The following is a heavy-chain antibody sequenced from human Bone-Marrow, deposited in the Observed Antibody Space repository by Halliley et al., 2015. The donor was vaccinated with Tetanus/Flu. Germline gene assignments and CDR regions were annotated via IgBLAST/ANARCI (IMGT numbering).Heavy chain of an antibody. CDR3: TTETRYSFKYAFDV. J-gene: IGHJ6*02. CDR1: GFPFSSTW. Sequence: SLRLSCAASGFPFSSTWMNWVRQAPGKGLEWVGRIKSRTDGGTTDHATPVKGRFSISRDDSKSTLFLQMSSLKTEDTGVYYCTTETRYSFKYAFDVWGQGTTVTVSS. V-gene: IGHV3-15*01. CDR2: IKSRTDGGTT. D-gene: IGHD1-26*01.